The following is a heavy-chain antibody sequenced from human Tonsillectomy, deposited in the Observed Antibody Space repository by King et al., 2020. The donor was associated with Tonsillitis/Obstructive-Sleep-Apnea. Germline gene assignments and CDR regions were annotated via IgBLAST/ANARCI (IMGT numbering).Heavy chain of an antibody. CDR3: ARDTCTSTSCADAFNI. D-gene: IGHD2-2*01. V-gene: IGHV6-1*01. Sequence: VQLQQSGPGLVKPSQTLSLTCAISGDSVSSNSAAWNWIRQSPSRGLEWLGRTYYRSRWYNDYAVSVKIRITINPDTSKNQFSLHLKSVAPEDTAVYYCARDTCTSTSCADAFNIWGQGTMVTVSS. CDR2: TYYRSRWYN. CDR1: GDSVSSNSAA. J-gene: IGHJ3*02.